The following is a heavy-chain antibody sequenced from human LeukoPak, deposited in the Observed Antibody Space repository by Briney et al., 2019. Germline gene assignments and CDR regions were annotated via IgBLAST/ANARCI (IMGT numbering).Heavy chain of an antibody. J-gene: IGHJ4*02. CDR2: IYHSGST. CDR1: GGSISSGAYY. CDR3: ARVVWFGEYPYYFDY. Sequence: SETLSLTCTVSGGSISSGAYYWSWIRQPPGKGLEWIGYIYHSGSTYYNPSLKSRVTISVDRSKNQFSLNLSSVTAADTAVYYCARVVWFGEYPYYFDYWGQGTLVTVSS. D-gene: IGHD3-10*01. V-gene: IGHV4-30-2*01.